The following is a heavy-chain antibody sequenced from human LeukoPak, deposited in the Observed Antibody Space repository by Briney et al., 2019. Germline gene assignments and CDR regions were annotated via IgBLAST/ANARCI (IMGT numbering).Heavy chain of an antibody. V-gene: IGHV3-74*01. D-gene: IGHD3-3*01. CDR3: AREYYDFWSGYWNY. J-gene: IGHJ4*02. Sequence: GGSLRLSCAASGSTFSSYWMHWVRQAPGKGLVWVSRINSDGSSTSYADSVKGRFTISRDNAKNTLYLQMNSLRAEDTAVYYCAREYYDFWSGYWNYWGQGTLVTVSS. CDR1: GSTFSSYW. CDR2: INSDGSST.